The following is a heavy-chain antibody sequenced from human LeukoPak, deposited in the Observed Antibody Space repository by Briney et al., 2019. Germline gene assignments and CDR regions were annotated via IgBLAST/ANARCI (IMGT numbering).Heavy chain of an antibody. V-gene: IGHV3-74*01. D-gene: IGHD1/OR15-1a*01. J-gene: IGHJ4*02. CDR3: STVEHF. CDR2: INGDGSTT. CDR1: GFGFSTSW. Sequence: PGGSLRLSCAASGFGFSTSWMHWVRQAPGKGLVWVARINGDGSTTNYADSVQGRFTISRDDVKNMLYLQMNSLRVEDTGLYYCSTVEHFWGQGTLVTVSS.